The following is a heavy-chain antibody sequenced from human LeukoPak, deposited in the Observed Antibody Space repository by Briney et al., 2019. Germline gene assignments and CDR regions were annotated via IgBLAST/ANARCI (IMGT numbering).Heavy chain of an antibody. CDR1: GFTFSTYE. CDR3: AGSGNIAARYYYYMDV. V-gene: IGHV3-48*03. CDR2: IGSSGSSI. D-gene: IGHD6-6*01. J-gene: IGHJ6*03. Sequence: GGSLRLSCAASGFTFSTYEMSWVRQAPGKGLEWVSYIGSSGSSISYADSVRGRFTISRDNAKNSLYPQMNSLRAEDTAVYYCAGSGNIAARYYYYMDVWGKGTTVTVSS.